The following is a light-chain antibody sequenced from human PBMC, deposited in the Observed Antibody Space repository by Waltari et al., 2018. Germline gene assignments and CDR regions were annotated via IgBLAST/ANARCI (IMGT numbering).Light chain of an antibody. CDR1: SSDIGDYNF. CDR2: EVS. CDR3: SSYGGRNNLI. V-gene: IGLV2-8*01. J-gene: IGLJ2*01. Sequence: QSALTQPHSASGSPGQSVTISCTGTSSDIGDYNFVSWYQQHPGKAPKLMIYEVSKRPSGVPDRFSGSKSGYTASLTVSGLQAEDEAEYYCSSYGGRNNLIFGGGTKLTVL.